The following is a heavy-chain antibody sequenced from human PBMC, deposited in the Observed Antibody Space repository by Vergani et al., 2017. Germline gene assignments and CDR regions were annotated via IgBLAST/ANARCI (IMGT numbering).Heavy chain of an antibody. CDR1: GFSFNTYW. CDR3: VRTEYCTGIACNTRFDS. D-gene: IGHD2-8*02. Sequence: EVQLVESGGVSVQSGGSLRLSCVASGFSFNTYWMHWVRQVPGKGLMWVARIDEYGNRATYGDFETGRFTISRDNAKNTVFLQMNNLRADDAGVYYCVRTEYCTGIACNTRFDSWGQGALVTVSS. V-gene: IGHV3-74*03. CDR2: IDEYGNRA. J-gene: IGHJ5*01.